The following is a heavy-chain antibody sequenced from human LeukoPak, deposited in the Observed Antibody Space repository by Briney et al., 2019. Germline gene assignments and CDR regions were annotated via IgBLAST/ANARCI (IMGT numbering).Heavy chain of an antibody. V-gene: IGHV1-69*13. J-gene: IGHJ5*02. CDR2: IIPIFGTA. CDR1: GGTFSRYV. CDR3: VKALTGNRFWFDR. Sequence: GASVKVSCKASGGTFSRYVITWLRQAPGQGLEWMGGIIPIFGTANYAQKFQGRVTITADESTSTAYMELSSLRSEDTAVYYCVKALTGNRFWFDRWGQGTLVTVSS. D-gene: IGHD3-9*01.